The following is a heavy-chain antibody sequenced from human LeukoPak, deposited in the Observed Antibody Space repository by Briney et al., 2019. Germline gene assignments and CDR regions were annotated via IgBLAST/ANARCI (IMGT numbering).Heavy chain of an antibody. CDR2: IYHSGST. CDR3: AREVVVVVPAASDAFDI. Sequence: SETLSLTCTVSGYSISRGYYWGWIRQPPGKGLEWIGSIYHSGSTYYNPSLKSRVTISVDTSKNQFSLKLSSVTAADTAVYYCAREVVVVVPAASDAFDIWGQGTMVTVSS. J-gene: IGHJ3*02. D-gene: IGHD2-2*01. CDR1: GYSISRGYY. V-gene: IGHV4-38-2*02.